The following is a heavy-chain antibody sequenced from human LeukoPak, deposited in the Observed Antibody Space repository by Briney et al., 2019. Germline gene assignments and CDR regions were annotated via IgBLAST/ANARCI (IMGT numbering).Heavy chain of an antibody. D-gene: IGHD3-22*01. V-gene: IGHV3-21*04. J-gene: IGHJ4*02. CDR1: GFTFNSYS. Sequence: PGGSLRLSCAASGFTFNSYSMNWVRQAPGKGLEWVSSLSSGSNYIYYADSVKGRFTISRDNAKESLYLQMNSLRAEDTAVYYCAREYYSDSSGSDYWGQGTLVTVSP. CDR3: AREYYSDSSGSDY. CDR2: LSSGSNYI.